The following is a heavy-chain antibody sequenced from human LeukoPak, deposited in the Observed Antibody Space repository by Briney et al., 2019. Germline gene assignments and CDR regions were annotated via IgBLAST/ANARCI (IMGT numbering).Heavy chain of an antibody. D-gene: IGHD3-3*01. Sequence: GASLRLSCAASGFTFSSYAMSWVRQAPGKGLEWVSAVSGSGGSTHYADSVKGRFTISRDNSKNTLYLQMNSLRAEDTAVYYCAKDGGMNWFDPWGQGTLVTVSS. J-gene: IGHJ5*02. V-gene: IGHV3-23*01. CDR3: AKDGGMNWFDP. CDR1: GFTFSSYA. CDR2: VSGSGGST.